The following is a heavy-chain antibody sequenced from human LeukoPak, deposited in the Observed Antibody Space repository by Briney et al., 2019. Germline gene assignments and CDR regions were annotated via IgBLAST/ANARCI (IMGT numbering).Heavy chain of an antibody. CDR3: TRGVDHGGYQYKGFDP. CDR2: IYSSGRT. J-gene: IGHJ5*02. V-gene: IGHV4-61*02. Sequence: SETLSPTCTVSGGSIGSGNYYWSWIRQPAAKRLEWIGRIYSSGRTNYNPSLKSRITISVDTSKNQFSLNMRSVTAADTAIYYCTRGVDHGGYQYKGFDPWGQGTLVTVSS. CDR1: GGSIGSGNYY. D-gene: IGHD2-15*01.